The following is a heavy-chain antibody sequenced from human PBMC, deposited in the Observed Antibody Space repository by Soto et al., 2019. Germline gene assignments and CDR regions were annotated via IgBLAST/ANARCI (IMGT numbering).Heavy chain of an antibody. J-gene: IGHJ4*02. CDR3: ARDGGGYGDYVDYFDY. CDR1: GFTFSSYA. V-gene: IGHV3-30-3*01. D-gene: IGHD4-17*01. Sequence: PGGSLRLSCAASGFTFSSYAMHWVRQAPGKGLEWVAVISYDGSNKYYADSVKGRFTISRDNSKNTLYLQMNSLRAEDTAVYYCARDGGGYGDYVDYFDYWGQGTLVTVSS. CDR2: ISYDGSNK.